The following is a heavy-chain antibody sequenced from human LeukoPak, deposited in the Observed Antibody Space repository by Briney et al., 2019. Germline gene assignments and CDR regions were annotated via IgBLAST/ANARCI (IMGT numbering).Heavy chain of an antibody. J-gene: IGHJ4*02. CDR1: GDSISTYH. V-gene: IGHV4-59*01. CDR2: MQSTGNS. D-gene: IGHD5-18*01. CDR3: ARDKRHSYGRYFDP. Sequence: SETLSLTCSVSGDSISTYHWNWIRKPPGKGLEWIGYMQSTGNSKYNPSLKNRVNIFIDMSKNQFVLNLRSVTAADTAVYYCARDKRHSYGRYFDPWGQGMLVTVSS.